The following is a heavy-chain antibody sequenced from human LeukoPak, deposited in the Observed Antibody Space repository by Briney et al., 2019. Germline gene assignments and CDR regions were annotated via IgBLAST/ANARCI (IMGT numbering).Heavy chain of an antibody. D-gene: IGHD3-22*01. CDR2: ISGDSKYI. J-gene: IGHJ4*02. CDR3: ARDRGYIDGFDY. Sequence: GGSLRLSCAGSGFTFSRYTFNWVRQAPGRGLEWVSAISGDSKYIYYTDSVKGRFTISRDNARNSLYLQMNSLRAEDTAVYYCARDRGYIDGFDYWGQGTLVTVSS. V-gene: IGHV3-21*01. CDR1: GFTFSRYT.